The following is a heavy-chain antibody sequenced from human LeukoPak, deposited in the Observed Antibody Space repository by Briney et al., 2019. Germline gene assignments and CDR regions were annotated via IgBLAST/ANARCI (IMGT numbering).Heavy chain of an antibody. CDR3: ARDSHRITIFGVVIGAFDI. J-gene: IGHJ3*02. Sequence: SETLSLTCTVSGGSISSGDYYWSWIRQPPGKGREWIRYIYYSGSTYYNPSLKSRVTISVDTSKNQFSLKLSSVTAADTAVYYCARDSHRITIFGVVIGAFDIWGQGTMVTVSS. CDR2: IYYSGST. CDR1: GGSISSGDYY. D-gene: IGHD3-3*01. V-gene: IGHV4-30-4*08.